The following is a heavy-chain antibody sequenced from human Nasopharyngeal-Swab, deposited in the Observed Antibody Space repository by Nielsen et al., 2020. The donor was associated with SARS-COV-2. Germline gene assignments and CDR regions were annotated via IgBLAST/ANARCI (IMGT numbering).Heavy chain of an antibody. CDR3: ARGLDA. V-gene: IGHV4-59*13. CDR2: IAHSGST. CDR1: NGSINSYY. Sequence: SETLSLPFTLSNGSINSYYCSWIRQPPGKGLEWVGYIAHSGSTNYNPSLKSRVTISVDTSKNQFSLKLTSVTSADTAVYYCARGLDAWGQGTLVTVSS. J-gene: IGHJ5*02.